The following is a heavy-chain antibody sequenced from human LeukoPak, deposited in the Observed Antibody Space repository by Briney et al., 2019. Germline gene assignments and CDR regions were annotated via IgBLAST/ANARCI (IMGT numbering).Heavy chain of an antibody. CDR3: ARVGQLERVVGLSVYYFDY. D-gene: IGHD1-1*01. CDR1: GFTFSDYY. J-gene: IGHJ4*02. Sequence: PGGSLRLSCAASGFTFSDYYMSWIRQAPGKGLEWVSYISSSGSTIYYADSVKGRFTISRDNAKNSLYLQMNSLRAEDTAVYYCARVGQLERVVGLSVYYFDYWGQGTLVTVSS. V-gene: IGHV3-11*01. CDR2: ISSSGSTI.